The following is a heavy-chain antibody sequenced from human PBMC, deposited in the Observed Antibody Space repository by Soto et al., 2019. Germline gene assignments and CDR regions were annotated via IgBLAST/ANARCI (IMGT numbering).Heavy chain of an antibody. CDR3: ARSTYYYDSSGYYYYDY. Sequence: VKVSCKASGYTFTSYYMHWVRQAPGQGLEWMGIINPSGGSTSYAQKFQGRVTMTRDTSTSTVYMELSSLRSEDTAVYYCARSTYYYDSSGYYYYDYWGQGTLVTVSS. J-gene: IGHJ4*02. V-gene: IGHV1-46*01. D-gene: IGHD3-22*01. CDR2: INPSGGST. CDR1: GYTFTSYY.